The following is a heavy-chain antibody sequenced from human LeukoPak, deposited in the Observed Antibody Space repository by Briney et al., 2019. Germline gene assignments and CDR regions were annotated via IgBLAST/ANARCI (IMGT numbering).Heavy chain of an antibody. CDR2: IYTRGST. J-gene: IGHJ3*02. CDR1: GGSHNIYY. Sequence: SEPLSLPCTLSGGSHNIYYWRWLRHPAERGREWLGRIYTRGSTNYNPSLKIRVTMSVDTSKTQSSLKRSSVTAADTAVYYCARRRYCSADICSGGDAFDICGQGTMGSVSS. CDR3: ARRRYCSADICSGGDAFDI. V-gene: IGHV4-4*07. D-gene: IGHD2-15*01.